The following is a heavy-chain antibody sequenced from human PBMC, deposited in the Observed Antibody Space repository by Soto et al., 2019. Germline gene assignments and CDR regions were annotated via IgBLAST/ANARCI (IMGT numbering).Heavy chain of an antibody. Sequence: SETLSLTCTVSVGSISSGDYYCSWIRQPPGKGLEWIGYIYYSGSTYYNPSLKSRVTISVDTSKNQFSLKLSSVTAADTAVYYCAIEIAPRIFNPFDPWGQGTLVTVSP. CDR1: VGSISSGDYY. CDR3: AIEIAPRIFNPFDP. CDR2: IYYSGST. D-gene: IGHD6-6*01. J-gene: IGHJ5*02. V-gene: IGHV4-30-4*01.